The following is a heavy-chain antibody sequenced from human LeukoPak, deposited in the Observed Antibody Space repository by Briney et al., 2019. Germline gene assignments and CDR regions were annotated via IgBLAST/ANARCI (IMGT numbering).Heavy chain of an antibody. J-gene: IGHJ6*03. Sequence: SQTLSLTCTVSGGSINSGRYYWSWIRQPAGRGLEWIGHISTSGRTSYSPSLKSRVTISVDTSKNQFSLKMSSVSAADTAVYYCARDPGEGYSYGSDYYYYYMDVWGKGTTVTVSS. D-gene: IGHD5-18*01. CDR2: ISTSGRT. V-gene: IGHV4-61*09. CDR3: ARDPGEGYSYGSDYYYYYMDV. CDR1: GGSINSGRYY.